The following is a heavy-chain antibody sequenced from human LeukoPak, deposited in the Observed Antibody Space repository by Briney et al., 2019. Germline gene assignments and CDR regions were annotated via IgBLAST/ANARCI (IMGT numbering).Heavy chain of an antibody. CDR3: AKATSRWYFDY. Sequence: GGSLRLSCAASGFTFSNYGMNWVRQAPGRGLEWVSSITDNSDSTTYVDSVKGRFTISRDNSKNTLYLQMDSLRAEDTAVYFCAKATSRWYFDYWGQGTLVTVSS. D-gene: IGHD6-13*01. CDR1: GFTFSNYG. CDR2: ITDNSDST. V-gene: IGHV3-23*01. J-gene: IGHJ4*02.